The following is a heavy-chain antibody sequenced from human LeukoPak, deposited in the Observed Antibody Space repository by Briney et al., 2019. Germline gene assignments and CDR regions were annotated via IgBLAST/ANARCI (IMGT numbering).Heavy chain of an antibody. D-gene: IGHD4-17*01. CDR1: GGSISSGDYY. CDR2: IYYSGST. J-gene: IGHJ6*02. Sequence: PSETLSLTCTVSGGSISSGDYYWSWIRQPPGKGLEWIGYIYYSGSTYYNPSLKGRVTMSVDTSKNQFSLKLSSVTAADTAVYYCARDGDYGDLRYPEDYYYYGMDVWGQGTTVTVSS. V-gene: IGHV4-30-4*08. CDR3: ARDGDYGDLRYPEDYYYYGMDV.